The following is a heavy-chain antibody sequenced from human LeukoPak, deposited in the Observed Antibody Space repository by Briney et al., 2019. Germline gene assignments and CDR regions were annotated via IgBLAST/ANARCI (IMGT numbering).Heavy chain of an antibody. CDR2: VNLQGST. V-gene: IGHV4-4*02. Sequence: SGTLSLTCCVSGGSITNTNYWTWVRQPPGKGLEWIGEVNLQGSTNYNPSLMGRVAISVDTSENHISLQLTSVTAADTAVYYCAREGGPYRPLDYSGQGTLVTVSS. CDR1: GGSITNTNY. J-gene: IGHJ4*02. CDR3: AREGGPYRPLDY.